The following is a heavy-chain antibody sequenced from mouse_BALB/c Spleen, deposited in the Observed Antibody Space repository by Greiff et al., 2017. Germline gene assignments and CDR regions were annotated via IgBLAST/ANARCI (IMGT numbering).Heavy chain of an antibody. Sequence: VQLKQSGPGLVKPSQSLSLTCSVTGYSFTSGYYWNWIRQLPGNKLEWMGYISYDGSNNYNPILKNPISITRDTTKNQFFLKLNSVTTEDTATYYCARGNDYWGQGTTLTVSS. CDR3: ARGNDY. CDR1: GYSFTSGYY. V-gene: IGHV3-6*02. CDR2: ISYDGSN. J-gene: IGHJ2*01.